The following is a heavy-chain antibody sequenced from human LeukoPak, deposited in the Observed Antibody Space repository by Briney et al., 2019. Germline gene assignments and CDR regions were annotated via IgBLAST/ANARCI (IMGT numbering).Heavy chain of an antibody. Sequence: ASVKVSCKASGYTFTSYGISWVRQAPGQGLEWMGWISAYNGNTNYAQKLQGRVTMTTDTSTSTAYMELRSVRSDDTAVYYCARGDMVRGVIIGYFDYWGQGTLVTVSS. CDR3: ARGDMVRGVIIGYFDY. D-gene: IGHD3-10*01. J-gene: IGHJ4*02. V-gene: IGHV1-18*01. CDR1: GYTFTSYG. CDR2: ISAYNGNT.